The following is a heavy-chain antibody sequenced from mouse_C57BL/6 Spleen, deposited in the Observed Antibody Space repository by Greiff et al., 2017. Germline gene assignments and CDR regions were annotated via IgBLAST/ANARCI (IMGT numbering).Heavy chain of an antibody. Sequence: EVKLMESGGGLVQPGGSMKLSCVASGFTFSNYWMNWVRQSPEKGLEWVAQIRLKSDNYATHYAESVKGRFTISRDDSKSSVYLQMHNLRAEDTGIYYCTGSDYYWYFDVWGTGTTVTVSS. J-gene: IGHJ1*03. V-gene: IGHV6-3*01. CDR2: IRLKSDNYAT. CDR1: GFTFSNYW. CDR3: TGSDYYWYFDV. D-gene: IGHD2-4*01.